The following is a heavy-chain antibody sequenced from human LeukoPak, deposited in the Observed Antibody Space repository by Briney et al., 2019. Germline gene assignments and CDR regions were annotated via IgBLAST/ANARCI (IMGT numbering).Heavy chain of an antibody. CDR3: AGPRVEEFFGYSYGYYWYFDL. J-gene: IGHJ2*01. Sequence: GGSLRLSCAASGFTFSSYWMSWVRQAPGKGLEWVANIKQDGSEKYYVDSVKGRFTISRDNAKNSLYLQMNSLRAEDTAVYYCAGPRVEEFFGYSYGYYWYFDLWGRGTLVTVSS. D-gene: IGHD5-18*01. CDR1: GFTFSSYW. V-gene: IGHV3-7*01. CDR2: IKQDGSEK.